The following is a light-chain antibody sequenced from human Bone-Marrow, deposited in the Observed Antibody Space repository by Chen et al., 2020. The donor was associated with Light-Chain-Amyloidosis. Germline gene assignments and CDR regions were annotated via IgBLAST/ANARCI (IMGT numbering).Light chain of an antibody. Sequence: EIVWTQSPGTLSLSPGEGANLASRASQTISSNYLTGYHQKFGQAPRLLMYGSSRRATGIPDRFTGSGSGTDFTLTINRLEPEDFAMYYCQQYGTSPLTFGGGTKVEIK. CDR3: QQYGTSPLT. J-gene: IGKJ4*01. CDR1: QTISSNY. CDR2: GSS. V-gene: IGKV3-20*01.